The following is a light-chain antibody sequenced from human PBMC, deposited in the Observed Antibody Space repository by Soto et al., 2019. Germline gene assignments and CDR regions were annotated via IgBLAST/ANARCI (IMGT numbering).Light chain of an antibody. Sequence: DVQMTQSPSSLSASVGDSVTITCRSSQTVKTYLNWYQHKPGKAPQLLIYASSRLQTGVASRFIGSGFGKYFSLTIRSLQPEDFATYYCQQTSTTPGTFGQGTRWKSN. J-gene: IGKJ1*01. V-gene: IGKV1-39*01. CDR1: QTVKTY. CDR2: ASS. CDR3: QQTSTTPGT.